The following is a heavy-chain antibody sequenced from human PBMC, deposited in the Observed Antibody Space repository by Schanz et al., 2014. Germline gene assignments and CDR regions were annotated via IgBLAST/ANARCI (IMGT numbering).Heavy chain of an antibody. CDR3: ARDGGEVVRGVIERLNHYYYGMDV. J-gene: IGHJ6*02. V-gene: IGHV1-69*09. D-gene: IGHD3-10*01. Sequence: QVQLVQSGAEVKKPGSSVKVSCKLSGGTFSSYTISWMRQAPGQGLEWMGKIIPVLNIATYAQRLQGRVLISAHTYTNTAYKELSSLTSEGTAVYYCARDGGEVVRGVIERLNHYYYGMDVWGQGTTVTVSS. CDR2: IIPVLNIA. CDR1: GGTFSSYT.